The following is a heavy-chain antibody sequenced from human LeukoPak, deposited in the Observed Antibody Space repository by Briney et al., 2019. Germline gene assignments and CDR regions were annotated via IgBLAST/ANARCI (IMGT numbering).Heavy chain of an antibody. J-gene: IGHJ6*03. CDR1: GFTFDDYG. CDR2: INWNGGST. CDR3: ARGGYDILTGYYDYYYMDV. D-gene: IGHD3-9*01. Sequence: GGSLRLSCAASGFTFDDYGMSWVRQAPGKGLEWVSGINWNGGSTGYADSVKGRFTISRDNAKNSLYLQMNSLRAEDTALYYRARGGYDILTGYYDYYYMDVWGKGTTVTVSS. V-gene: IGHV3-20*04.